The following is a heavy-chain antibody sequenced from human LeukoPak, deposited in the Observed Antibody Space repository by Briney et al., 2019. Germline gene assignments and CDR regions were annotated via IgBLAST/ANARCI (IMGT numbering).Heavy chain of an antibody. D-gene: IGHD2-8*01. CDR3: AKDRKVYVS. CDR1: GITFSSYA. V-gene: IGHV3-23*01. CDR2: ISDSGRTT. Sequence: GGSLRLSCAASGITFSSYAMSWIRQAPGKGPEWVSGISDSGRTTYYADSVKGRFTISRDNSRNTLYLQMSSLRAEDAAMYFCAKDRKVYVSWGQGTLVTVPS. J-gene: IGHJ5*02.